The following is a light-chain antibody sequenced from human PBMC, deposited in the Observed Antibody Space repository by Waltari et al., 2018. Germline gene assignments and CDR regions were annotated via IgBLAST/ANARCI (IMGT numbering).Light chain of an antibody. CDR2: RND. CDR3: AAWDDSLRGVV. CDR1: SSNLGSRF. Sequence: QSVLTQPPSTSGTPGPRVTISCPGSSSNLGSRFVYWSPPPPGIAPQLLMFRNDQRPSGVPDRFSGSKSATSAALAISGLRSEDEADYFCAAWDDSLRGVVFGGGTKLTVL. J-gene: IGLJ2*01. V-gene: IGLV1-47*01.